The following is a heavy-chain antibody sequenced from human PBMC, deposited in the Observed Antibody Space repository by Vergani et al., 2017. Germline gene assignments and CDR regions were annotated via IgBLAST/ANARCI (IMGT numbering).Heavy chain of an antibody. D-gene: IGHD3-10*01. J-gene: IGHJ4*02. CDR1: GFTFGDYA. CDR3: ARDLEYGSDGDLTG. CDR2: IRSKAYGGTT. Sequence: EVQLVESGGGLVQPGRSLRLSCTASGFTFGDYAMSWFRQAPGKGLEWVGFIRSKAYGGTTEYAASVKGRFTISRDNAKNSLYLQMNSLRAEDTAVYYCARDLEYGSDGDLTGWGQGTLVTVSS. V-gene: IGHV3-49*03.